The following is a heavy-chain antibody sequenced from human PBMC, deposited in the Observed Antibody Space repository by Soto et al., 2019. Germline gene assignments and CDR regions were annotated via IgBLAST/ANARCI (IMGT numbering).Heavy chain of an antibody. D-gene: IGHD2-15*01. CDR2: IYYSGST. CDR1: GASVNSGNYY. CDR3: ARGGYCSGGSCPRDS. J-gene: IGHJ4*02. Sequence: PSETLSLTCTVSGASVNSGNYYWSWIRQPPGKGLEWIGYIYYSGSTNYNPSLESRVTISADTSKNQFSLRLASMSAADTAVYYCARGGYCSGGSCPRDSWGQGTLVTVLL. V-gene: IGHV4-61*01.